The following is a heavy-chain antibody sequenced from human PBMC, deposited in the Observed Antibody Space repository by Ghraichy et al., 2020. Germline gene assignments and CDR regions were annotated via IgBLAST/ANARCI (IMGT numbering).Heavy chain of an antibody. Sequence: GGSLRLSCAASGFTFSDHFMDWVRQAPGKGLEWVGRSRTKPYSFTTEYAASVKGRFTISRDDSKNSLYLQMNSLKIEDTAVYYCVRDYHCSGGTCYDYWGQGTLVTVSS. CDR3: VRDYHCSGGTCYDY. V-gene: IGHV3-72*01. CDR1: GFTFSDHF. D-gene: IGHD2-15*01. J-gene: IGHJ4*02. CDR2: SRTKPYSFTT.